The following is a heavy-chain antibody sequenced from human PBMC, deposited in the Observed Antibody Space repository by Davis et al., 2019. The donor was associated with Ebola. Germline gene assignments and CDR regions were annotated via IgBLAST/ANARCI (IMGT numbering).Heavy chain of an antibody. Sequence: GESLKISCAASGFTFSDYTMNWVRQAPGKGLEWVANIKQDGSEKYYVDSVKGRFTISRDNAKNSLYLQMNSLRAEDTAVYYCARGPSTGNSFSYWGQGTLVTVSS. CDR1: GFTFSDYT. V-gene: IGHV3-7*01. D-gene: IGHD6-13*01. CDR2: IKQDGSEK. J-gene: IGHJ4*02. CDR3: ARGPSTGNSFSY.